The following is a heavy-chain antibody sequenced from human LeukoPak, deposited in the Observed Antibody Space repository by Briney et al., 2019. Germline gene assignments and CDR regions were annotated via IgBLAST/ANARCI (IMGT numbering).Heavy chain of an antibody. CDR2: ISAYNGNT. Sequence: ASVKVSCKASGYTFTSYGISWVRQAPGQGLEWMGWISAYNGNTNYAQKLQGRVTMTTDTSTSTAYMELRSLRSDDTAVYYCAREGNYDFWSGYYLLAHSSRYYYGMDVWGQGTTVTVSS. CDR3: AREGNYDFWSGYYLLAHSSRYYYGMDV. D-gene: IGHD3-3*01. CDR1: GYTFTSYG. V-gene: IGHV1-18*01. J-gene: IGHJ6*02.